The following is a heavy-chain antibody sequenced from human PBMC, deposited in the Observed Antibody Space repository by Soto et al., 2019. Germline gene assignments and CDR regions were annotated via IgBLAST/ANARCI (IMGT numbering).Heavy chain of an antibody. J-gene: IGHJ4*02. CDR3: ARYRREAVAGYTLDN. D-gene: IGHD6-13*01. CDR1: GGSISSGDYF. CDR2: IYYSGST. Sequence: SETLSLTCNVSGGSISSGDYFWSWIRQPPGKGLQWIGYIYYSGSTNYNPSLKSRVTISEDTSKSQFSLKVNSMTAADTAVYYCARYRREAVAGYTLDNWGQGILVTVSS. V-gene: IGHV4-30-4*02.